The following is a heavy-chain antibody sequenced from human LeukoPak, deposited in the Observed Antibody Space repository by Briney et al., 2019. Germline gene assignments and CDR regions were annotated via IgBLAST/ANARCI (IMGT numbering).Heavy chain of an antibody. CDR3: ARDQDYYDSSGPTNWFDP. CDR2: IRSSSSYI. J-gene: IGHJ5*02. Sequence: PGGSLRLSCAASGFTFSSYSMNWVRQAPGKGLEWVSCIRSSSSYIYYADSVKGRFTTSRDNAKNSLYLQMNSLRAEDTAVYYCARDQDYYDSSGPTNWFDPWGQGTLVSVSS. D-gene: IGHD3-22*01. V-gene: IGHV3-21*01. CDR1: GFTFSSYS.